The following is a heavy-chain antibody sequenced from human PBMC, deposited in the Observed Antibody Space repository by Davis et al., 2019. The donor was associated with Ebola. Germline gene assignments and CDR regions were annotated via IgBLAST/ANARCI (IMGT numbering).Heavy chain of an antibody. D-gene: IGHD2-15*01. V-gene: IGHV3-21*01. CDR1: GFTFSSYD. CDR3: ARVLNCRGGSCYYNWFDP. CDR2: ISSSGGYI. Sequence: GGSLRLSCAASGFTFSSYDMNWVRQYPGKGLEWVASISSSGGYIKYADSLKGRFTISRDNDKNSLYLQLNSLRAEDTAVYYCARVLNCRGGSCYYNWFDPWGQGTLVTVSS. J-gene: IGHJ5*02.